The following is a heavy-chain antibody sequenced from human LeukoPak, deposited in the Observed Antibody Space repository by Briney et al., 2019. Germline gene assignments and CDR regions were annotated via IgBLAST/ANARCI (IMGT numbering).Heavy chain of an antibody. D-gene: IGHD3-10*01. CDR3: ARSRITMVRGVISWFDP. J-gene: IGHJ5*02. CDR1: GYTLTDYY. V-gene: IGHV1-2*02. Sequence: ASVKVSCKASGYTLTDYYMHWVRQAPGQGLEWMGWISPNSGGTNYAQNFQGRVTMTRDTSVSTAYMELSRLRSDDTAVYYCARSRITMVRGVISWFDPWGQGTLVTVSS. CDR2: ISPNSGGT.